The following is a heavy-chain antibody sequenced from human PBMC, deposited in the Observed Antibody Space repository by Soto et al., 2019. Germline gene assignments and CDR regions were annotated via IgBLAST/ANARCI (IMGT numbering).Heavy chain of an antibody. Sequence: QVQLQESGPGLVKPSQTLSLTCTVSGGSISSGGYYWSWIRQHPGKGLEWIGYNYYSGSTYYNPSLKRRVTISADTSKNQFSLKLSSVTAADTAVYYCARERVRLTDSSGYPRYYFDYWGQGTLVTVSS. V-gene: IGHV4-31*03. CDR2: NYYSGST. CDR1: GGSISSGGYY. J-gene: IGHJ4*02. D-gene: IGHD3-22*01. CDR3: ARERVRLTDSSGYPRYYFDY.